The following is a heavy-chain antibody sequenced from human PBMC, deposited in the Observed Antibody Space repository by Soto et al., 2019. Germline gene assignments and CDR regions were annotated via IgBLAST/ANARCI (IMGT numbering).Heavy chain of an antibody. V-gene: IGHV1-69*13. CDR2: IIPIFGTA. CDR3: ARGEQQIDH. D-gene: IGHD6-13*01. CDR1: GGTFSIYA. J-gene: IGHJ4*02. Sequence: SVKVSCKASGGTFSIYAISWVLQAPGQGLEWMGGIIPIFGTANYAQKFQGRVTITGNASTSTAYMELSSLRSEDTAVYYCARGEQQIDHWGQGTLVTVSS.